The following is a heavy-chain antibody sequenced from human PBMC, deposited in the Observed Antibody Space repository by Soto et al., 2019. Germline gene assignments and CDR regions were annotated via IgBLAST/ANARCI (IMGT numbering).Heavy chain of an antibody. CDR1: GCSISPSY. V-gene: IGHV4-59*01. D-gene: IGHD2-2*03. J-gene: IGHJ4*02. CDR2: IYYTGNT. CDR3: AAGLDHNKVGY. Sequence: QVRLQESGPGLVKPSETLSLTCTASGCSISPSYWNWVRQPPGKRPEWIGCIYYTGNTHYNPSLKSRVTISRDTSKNQFSLELTSVTAADTAMYFCAAGLDHNKVGYWGQGTLVTVSS.